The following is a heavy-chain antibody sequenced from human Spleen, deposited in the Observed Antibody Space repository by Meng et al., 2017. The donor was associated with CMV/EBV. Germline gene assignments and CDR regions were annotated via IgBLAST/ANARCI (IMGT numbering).Heavy chain of an antibody. CDR3: ARDALSSGGDY. CDR1: GVTFNSYT. Sequence: GESLKISCAASGVTFNSYTMSWVRQAPGKGLEWVSYISSSGTTIYYADSVKGRFTISRDNAKNSLYLQMNSLRAEDTAFYYCARDALSSGGDYWGQGALVTVSS. CDR2: ISSSGTTI. D-gene: IGHD6-19*01. J-gene: IGHJ4*02. V-gene: IGHV3-48*03.